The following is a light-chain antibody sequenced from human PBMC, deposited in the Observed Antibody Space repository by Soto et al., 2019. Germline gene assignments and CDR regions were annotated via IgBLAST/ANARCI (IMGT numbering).Light chain of an antibody. CDR3: SSFSSGTTLFV. CDR2: EVN. CDR1: NSDIGDWNY. Sequence: QSALTQPASVSGSPGQSITISCTGANSDIGDWNYVSWYQQYPGKAPKVIIYEVNYRPSGVSYRFSGSKSGNTASLTISGLQAEDEADYYGSSFSSGTTLFVFGGGTKLTVL. J-gene: IGLJ2*01. V-gene: IGLV2-14*01.